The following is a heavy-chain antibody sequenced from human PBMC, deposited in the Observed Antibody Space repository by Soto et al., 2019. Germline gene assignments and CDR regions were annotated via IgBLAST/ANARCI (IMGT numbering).Heavy chain of an antibody. J-gene: IGHJ5*02. CDR2: IKGDGSST. Sequence: EVQLVESGGDSVQPGGSLRLSCAASGFTFSTYWMHWVRQAPGEGLVWVSRIKGDGSSTSSADSMEGRFTISRDNAKNQVYSDMNSLRADDTAVYYYARGAVHNYDLDRWGQGNVVIVS. V-gene: IGHV3-74*01. CDR3: ARGAVHNYDLDR. CDR1: GFTFSTYW. D-gene: IGHD3-16*01.